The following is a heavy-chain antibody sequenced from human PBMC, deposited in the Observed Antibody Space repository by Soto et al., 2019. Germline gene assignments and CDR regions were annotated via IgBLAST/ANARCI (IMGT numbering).Heavy chain of an antibody. CDR3: AKPPTSYLESLFDY. V-gene: IGHV3-30*18. CDR2: ISYDGSNK. Sequence: GGSLRLSCAASGFTFSSYGMHWVRQAPGKGLEWVAVISYDGSNKYYADSVKGRFTISRDNSKNTLYLQMNSLRAEDTAVYYCAKPPTSYLESLFDYWGQGTLVTVSS. J-gene: IGHJ4*02. CDR1: GFTFSSYG. D-gene: IGHD2-2*01.